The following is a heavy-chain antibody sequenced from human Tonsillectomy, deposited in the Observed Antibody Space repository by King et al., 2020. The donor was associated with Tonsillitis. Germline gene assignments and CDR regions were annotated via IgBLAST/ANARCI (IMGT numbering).Heavy chain of an antibody. Sequence: VQLVESGGGLVQPGGSLRLSCAASGFTFSSYWMSWVRQAPGKGLEWVANIKQDGNEKYYVDSVKGRFTISRDNAENSLYLQMNSLRADDTAVYYCAREAYSGYDFWYFDLWGRGTLVTVSS. J-gene: IGHJ2*01. CDR3: AREAYSGYDFWYFDL. CDR2: IKQDGNEK. CDR1: GFTFSSYW. V-gene: IGHV3-7*01. D-gene: IGHD5-12*01.